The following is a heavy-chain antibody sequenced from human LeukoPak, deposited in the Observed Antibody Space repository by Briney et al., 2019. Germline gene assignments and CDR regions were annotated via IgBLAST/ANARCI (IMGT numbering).Heavy chain of an antibody. J-gene: IGHJ4*02. D-gene: IGHD6-13*01. Sequence: GGSLRLSCAASGFTVSSNYMSWVRQAPGKGLEWVSVIYSGGSTYYADSVKGRFTISRDNSKNTLYLQMNSLRAEDTAVYYCAKSARASSWLHHYWGQGTLVTVSS. CDR3: AKSARASSWLHHY. V-gene: IGHV3-53*01. CDR2: IYSGGST. CDR1: GFTVSSNY.